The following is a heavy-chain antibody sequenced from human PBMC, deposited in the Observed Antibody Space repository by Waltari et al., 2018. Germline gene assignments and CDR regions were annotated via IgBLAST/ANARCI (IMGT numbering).Heavy chain of an antibody. CDR1: GGSISSYY. D-gene: IGHD3-22*01. V-gene: IGHV4-59*01. J-gene: IGHJ4*02. Sequence: QVQLQESGPGLVKPSETLSLPCTVSGGSISSYYWSWIRQPPGKGLEWIGYIYYSGSTNYNPSLKSRVTISVDTSKNQFSLKLSSVTAADTAVYYCARVPGSGYYYFDYWGQGTLVTVSS. CDR3: ARVPGSGYYYFDY. CDR2: IYYSGST.